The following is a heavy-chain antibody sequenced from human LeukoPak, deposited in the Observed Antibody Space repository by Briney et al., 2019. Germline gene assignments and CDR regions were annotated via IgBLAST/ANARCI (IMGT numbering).Heavy chain of an antibody. V-gene: IGHV1-2*02. CDR1: RYTFTGYY. D-gene: IGHD6-13*01. CDR2: INPNSGGA. Sequence: ASVKVSCKASRYTFTGYYMHWGRRAPGQRLEGRGWINPNSGGANYAQKLQRRVTMTRDTSISTAYMELSRLTACDTAVYYCARGAQGDIAAADQSFDYWGQGTLVTVSS. J-gene: IGHJ4*02. CDR3: ARGAQGDIAAADQSFDY.